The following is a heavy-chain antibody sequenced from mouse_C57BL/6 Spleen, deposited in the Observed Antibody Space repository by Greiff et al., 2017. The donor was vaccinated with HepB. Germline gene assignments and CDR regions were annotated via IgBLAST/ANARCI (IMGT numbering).Heavy chain of an antibody. CDR2: IYPGSGST. CDR1: GYTFTSYW. Sequence: QVQLQQSGAELVKPGASVKMSCKASGYTFTSYWITWVKQRPGQGLEWIGDIYPGSGSTNYNEKFKSKATLTVDTSSSTAYMQLSSLTSEDSAVYYCARGRYYDSPGFAYWGQGTLVTVSA. V-gene: IGHV1-55*01. J-gene: IGHJ3*01. D-gene: IGHD2-4*01. CDR3: ARGRYYDSPGFAY.